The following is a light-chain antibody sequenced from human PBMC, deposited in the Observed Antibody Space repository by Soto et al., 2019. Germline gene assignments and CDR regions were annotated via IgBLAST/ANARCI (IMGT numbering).Light chain of an antibody. CDR3: QHRSNWPRT. CDR2: DAS. CDR1: QSVSTY. V-gene: IGKV3-11*01. Sequence: EIVLTQSPATLSLSPGERATLSCRASQSVSTYLAWSQQKPGQAPRLLIYDASNRATGIPARFSGSGSGTDFTLTISSLEPEDFAVYYCQHRSNWPRTFGQGTKLEIK. J-gene: IGKJ2*01.